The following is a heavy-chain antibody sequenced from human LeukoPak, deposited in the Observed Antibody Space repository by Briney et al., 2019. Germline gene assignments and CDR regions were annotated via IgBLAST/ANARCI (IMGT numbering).Heavy chain of an antibody. D-gene: IGHD2-2*01. V-gene: IGHV4-31*11. CDR1: GGSFSSGSYY. J-gene: IGHJ4*02. CDR3: ARFASSRTSLDY. CDR2: IFYSGSF. Sequence: TLSLTCAVYGGSFSSGSYYWSWIRQPPGKGLEWIGYIFYSGSFYYNPSLKSRVTISIDTSKNQFSLKLNSVTAADTAVYFCARFASSRTSLDYWGQGSLVAVSS.